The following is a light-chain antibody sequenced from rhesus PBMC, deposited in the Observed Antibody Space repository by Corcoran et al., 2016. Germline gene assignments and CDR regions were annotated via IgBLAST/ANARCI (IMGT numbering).Light chain of an antibody. CDR3: QQYKSYPWT. Sequence: DIQMTQSPSSLSASVGDTVTITCRASQGISSYLNWFQQKPGKAPKPLIYAATTLQSGVPSRFSGSGSGTDFTLTISSLQPEDFATYYCQQYKSYPWTFGQGTKVEIK. CDR1: QGISSY. CDR2: AAT. V-gene: IGKV1-28*02. J-gene: IGKJ1*01.